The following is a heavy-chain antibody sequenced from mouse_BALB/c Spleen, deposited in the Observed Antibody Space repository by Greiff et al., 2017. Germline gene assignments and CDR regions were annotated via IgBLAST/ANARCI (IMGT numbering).Heavy chain of an antibody. D-gene: IGHD2-3*01. CDR1: GFAFSSYD. CDR3: ARHDDGNYAPDY. Sequence: EVKVVESGGGLVKPGGSLKLSCAASGFAFSSYDMSWVRQTPEKRLEWVAYISSGGGSTYYPDTVKGRFTISRDNAKNTLYLQMSSLKSEDTAMYYCARHDDGNYAPDYWGQGTTLTVSS. CDR2: ISSGGGST. V-gene: IGHV5-12-1*01. J-gene: IGHJ2*01.